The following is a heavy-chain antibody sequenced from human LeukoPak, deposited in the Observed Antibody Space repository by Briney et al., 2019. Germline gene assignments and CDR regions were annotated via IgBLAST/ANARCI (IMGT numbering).Heavy chain of an antibody. CDR1: GCTFSDYY. V-gene: IGHV3-11*06. J-gene: IGHJ6*02. CDR2: ISSSSSYT. D-gene: IGHD4-11*01. CDR3: ARAPHYSNYGPYYYGMDV. Sequence: GGSLRLSCAASGCTFSDYYMSWIRQAPGKGLEWVSYISSSSSYTNYADSVKGRFTISRDNAKNSLYLQMNSLRAEDTAVYYCARAPHYSNYGPYYYGMDVWGQGTTVTVSS.